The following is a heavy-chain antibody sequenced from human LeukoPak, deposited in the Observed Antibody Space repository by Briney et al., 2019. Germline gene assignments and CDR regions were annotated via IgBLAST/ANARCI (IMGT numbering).Heavy chain of an antibody. CDR2: IHYSGST. CDR1: GGSISSYS. V-gene: IGHV4-59*01. J-gene: IGHJ3*02. CDR3: ASHDAFDI. Sequence: SETLSLTCTVSGGSISSYSWSSIRQPPGKGLEYIGYIHYSGSTNYNPSLKSRVTISVDTSKNQFSLKLSSVTAADTAVYYCASHDAFDIWGQGTMVSVSS.